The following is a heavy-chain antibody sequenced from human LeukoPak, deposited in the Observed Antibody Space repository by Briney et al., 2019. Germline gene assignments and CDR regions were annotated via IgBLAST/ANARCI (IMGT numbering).Heavy chain of an antibody. J-gene: IGHJ6*02. V-gene: IGHV3-23*01. CDR3: AKGRDGYRTGYYYYYGMDV. Sequence: GGSLRLSCAASGFTFSSYAMSWVRQAPGKGLEWVSAISGSGGSTYYADSVKGRFTISRDNSKNTLYLQMNSLRAEDTAVYYCAKGRDGYRTGYYYYYGMDVWGQGTTVTVPS. D-gene: IGHD5-24*01. CDR2: ISGSGGST. CDR1: GFTFSSYA.